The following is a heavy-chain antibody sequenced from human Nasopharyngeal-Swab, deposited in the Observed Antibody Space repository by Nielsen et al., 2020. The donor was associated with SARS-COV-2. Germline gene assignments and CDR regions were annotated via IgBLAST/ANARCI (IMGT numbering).Heavy chain of an antibody. D-gene: IGHD4-17*01. CDR3: ARDSQNLRCWDY. CDR2: INPSGGST. V-gene: IGHV1-46*01. J-gene: IGHJ4*02. CDR1: GFTFTSSA. Sequence: ASVKVSCKASGFTFTSSAMHWVRQAPGQGLEWMGIINPSGGSTSYAQKFQGRVTMTRDTSTSTVYMELSSLRSEDTAVYYCARDSQNLRCWDYWGQGTLVTVSS.